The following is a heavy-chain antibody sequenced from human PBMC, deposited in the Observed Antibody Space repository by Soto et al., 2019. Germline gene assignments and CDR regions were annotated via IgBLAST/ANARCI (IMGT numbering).Heavy chain of an antibody. CDR1: GYTFTSYA. J-gene: IGHJ4*02. CDR2: INAGNTNT. CDR3: ARAPSWYSFDY. V-gene: IGHV1-3*01. Sequence: ASVKVSCKASGYTFTSYAMHWVRQAPGQRLEWMGWINAGNTNTKYSQKFQGRVTFTRDTSASTAYMELSSLRSEDTAVYYCARAPSWYSFDYWGQGTLVTVSS. D-gene: IGHD6-13*01.